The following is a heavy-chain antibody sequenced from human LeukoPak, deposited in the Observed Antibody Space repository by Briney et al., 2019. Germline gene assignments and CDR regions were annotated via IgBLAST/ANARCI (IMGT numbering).Heavy chain of an antibody. CDR2: ISGTGGFTTST. J-gene: IGHJ6*03. D-gene: IGHD4-17*01. V-gene: IGHV3-23*01. CDR1: GFTFSNYA. Sequence: PGGSLRLSCAASGFTFSNYARTWVRQAPGKGLEWVSTISGTGGFTTSTYYADSVKGRFTISRDNAKNSLYLQMNSLRAEDTAVYYCARVTTVTTYYYYYYMDVWGKGTTVTVSS. CDR3: ARVTTVTTYYYYYYMDV.